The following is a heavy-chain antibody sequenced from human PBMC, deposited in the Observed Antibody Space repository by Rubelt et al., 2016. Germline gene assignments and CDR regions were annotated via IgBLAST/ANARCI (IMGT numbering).Heavy chain of an antibody. CDR2: KSDGSVT. Sequence: KSDGSVTTYADSVKGRFTISRDNAKNTLYLHLDSLRVEDTAVYYCARMGPLGPSYYYYGMDVWGQGTTVTVSS. D-gene: IGHD3-16*01. V-gene: IGHV3-74*03. J-gene: IGHJ6*02. CDR3: ARMGPLGPSYYYYGMDV.